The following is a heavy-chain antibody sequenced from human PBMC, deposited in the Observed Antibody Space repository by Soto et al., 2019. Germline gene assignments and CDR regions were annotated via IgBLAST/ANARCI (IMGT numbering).Heavy chain of an antibody. J-gene: IGHJ6*02. D-gene: IGHD3-16*01. Sequence: ASVKVSCKASGYTFTSYGISWVRQAPGQGLEWMGRINGYTGNTNYAQKFQGRVTMTTDTSTNTAYLDLWTLISDDTAVYYCARSWVTGKGGIDVWGQGTTVTVSS. CDR2: INGYTGNT. CDR3: ARSWVTGKGGIDV. V-gene: IGHV1-18*01. CDR1: GYTFTSYG.